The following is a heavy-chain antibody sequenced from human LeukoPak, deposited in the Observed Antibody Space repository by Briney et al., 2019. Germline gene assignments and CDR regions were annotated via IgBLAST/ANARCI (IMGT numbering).Heavy chain of an antibody. D-gene: IGHD2/OR15-2a*01. CDR2: INPGGSP. Sequence: PSETLSLTCAVSGDSLSRYYWTWIRQPPGKGLEWLGEINPGGSPDYNPSLKSRATISVDTSKNQFSLRLASVTAADTAVYYCASVRHDPLEYYYYIDVWGKGTTVTVSS. J-gene: IGHJ6*03. V-gene: IGHV4-34*01. CDR3: ASVRHDPLEYYYYIDV. CDR1: GDSLSRYY.